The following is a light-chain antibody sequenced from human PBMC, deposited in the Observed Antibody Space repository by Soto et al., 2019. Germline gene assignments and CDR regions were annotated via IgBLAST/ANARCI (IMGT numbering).Light chain of an antibody. J-gene: IGKJ1*01. CDR1: QSVLYSSNNKNY. CDR3: QQYYSTPIT. V-gene: IGKV4-1*01. Sequence: DLLLPPSPYSLTVSLGERATINCKSSQSVLYSSNNKNYLASYQQKPGQPPKLLIYWGSTRESGVPDRFSGSGSGTDFTLTISSLEAEDVAVYYCQQYYSTPITFGQGTKLEI. CDR2: WGS.